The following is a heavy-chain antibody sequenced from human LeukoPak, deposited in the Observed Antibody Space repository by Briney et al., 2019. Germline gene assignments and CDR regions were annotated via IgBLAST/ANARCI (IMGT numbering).Heavy chain of an antibody. CDR3: ARGSYDILTGTNFDY. CDR2: INPNSGGT. Sequence: ASVKVSCKASGYTFTGYYMHWARQAPGQGLEWMGWINPNSGGTNYAQKFQGRVTMTRDTSISTAYMELSRLRSDDTAVYYCARGSYDILTGTNFDYWGQGTLVTVSS. V-gene: IGHV1-2*02. J-gene: IGHJ4*02. D-gene: IGHD3-9*01. CDR1: GYTFTGYY.